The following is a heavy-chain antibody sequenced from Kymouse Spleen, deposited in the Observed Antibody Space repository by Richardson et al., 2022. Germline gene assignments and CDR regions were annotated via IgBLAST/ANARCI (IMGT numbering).Heavy chain of an antibody. D-gene: IGHD4-11,IGHD4-11*01. CDR3: AREDYSNYWFDP. CDR1: GFTFSSYG. CDR2: IWYDGSNK. Sequence: QVQLVESGGGVVQPGRSLRLSCAASGFTFSSYGMHWVRQAPGKGLEWVAVIWYDGSNKYYADSVKGRFTISRDNSKNTLYLQMNSLRAEDTAVYYCAREDYSNYWFDPWGQGTLVTVSS. J-gene: IGHJ5*02. V-gene: IGHV3-33*01.